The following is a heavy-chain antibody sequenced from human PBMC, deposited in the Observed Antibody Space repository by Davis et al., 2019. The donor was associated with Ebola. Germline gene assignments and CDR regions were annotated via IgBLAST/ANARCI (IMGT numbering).Heavy chain of an antibody. V-gene: IGHV1-69*10. CDR3: ARDWGQWQVQNWCDP. Sequence: SVTVSCKASGGTFSSYAISWVRQAPGQGLEWMGGIIPILGIANYAQKFQGRVTITADKSTSTAYMELSSLRSEDTAVYYCARDWGQWQVQNWCDPWGQGTLVTVSS. CDR1: GGTFSSYA. D-gene: IGHD6-19*01. CDR2: IIPILGIA. J-gene: IGHJ5*02.